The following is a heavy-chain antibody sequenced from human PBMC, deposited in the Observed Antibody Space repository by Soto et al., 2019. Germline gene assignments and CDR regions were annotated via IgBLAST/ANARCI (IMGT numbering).Heavy chain of an antibody. CDR3: ARDGANTYLPDY. D-gene: IGHD2-21*01. Sequence: QVQLVESGGGVVQPGRSLRLSCAASGFTFSNYGMHWVRQDPGKGLEWVATIWYDGSNENYADSVKGRFTISRDNSKNTLHLQMNSLRAEDTAVYFCARDGANTYLPDYWGQGTLVTFSS. CDR2: IWYDGSNE. J-gene: IGHJ4*02. V-gene: IGHV3-33*01. CDR1: GFTFSNYG.